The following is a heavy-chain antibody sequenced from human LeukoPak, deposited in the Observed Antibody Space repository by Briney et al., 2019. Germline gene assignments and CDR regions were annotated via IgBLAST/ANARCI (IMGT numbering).Heavy chain of an antibody. V-gene: IGHV1-8*01. CDR3: ARTPPKGDIDY. J-gene: IGHJ4*02. CDR1: GYTFTSYD. D-gene: IGHD2-21*02. CDR2: MSARSGNT. Sequence: ASGKVSCKASGYTFTSYDINWVRQATGQGLEWLGWMSARSGNTGYAQKFQGRVSMTRATSISTAYLELSSLTFEDTAVYYCARTPPKGDIDYWGQGTLVTVSS.